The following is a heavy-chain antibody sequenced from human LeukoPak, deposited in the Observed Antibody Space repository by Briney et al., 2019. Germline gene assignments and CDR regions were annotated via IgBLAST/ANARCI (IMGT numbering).Heavy chain of an antibody. D-gene: IGHD2-2*01. CDR2: IRYDGSNK. J-gene: IGHJ4*02. Sequence: GGSLRLSCAASGFTFSSYGMHWVRQAPGKGLEWAAFIRYDGSNKYYADSVKGRFTISRDNSKNTLYLQMNSLRAEDTAVYYCAKDGGNCSSTSCYSYYFDYWGQGTLVTVSS. V-gene: IGHV3-30*02. CDR1: GFTFSSYG. CDR3: AKDGGNCSSTSCYSYYFDY.